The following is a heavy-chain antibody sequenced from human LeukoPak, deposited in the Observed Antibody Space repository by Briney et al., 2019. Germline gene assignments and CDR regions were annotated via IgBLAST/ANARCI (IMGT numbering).Heavy chain of an antibody. CDR3: ARSASWEPFDY. V-gene: IGHV4-38-2*01. J-gene: IGHJ4*02. CDR2: IYHSGST. Sequence: SETLSLTCAVSGVSLSGYYWGWIRQPPGKGLEWIGSIYHSGSTYYNPSLKSRVTISVDTSKNQFSLKLSSVTAADTAVYYCARSASWEPFDYWGQGTLVTVSS. CDR1: GVSLSGYY. D-gene: IGHD1-26*01.